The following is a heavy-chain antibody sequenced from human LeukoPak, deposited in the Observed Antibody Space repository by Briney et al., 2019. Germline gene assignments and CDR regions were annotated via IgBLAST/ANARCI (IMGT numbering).Heavy chain of an antibody. CDR3: TRAVDTAMVGFDY. CDR1: GFTFGDYA. CDR2: IRSKAYGGTT. D-gene: IGHD5-18*01. Sequence: GGSLRLSCTASGFTFGDYAMSWFRQAPGKGLEWVGFIRSKAYGGTTEYAASVKGRFTISRDDSKSIAYLQMNSLKTEDTAVYYCTRAVDTAMVGFDYWGQGTLVTVSS. J-gene: IGHJ4*02. V-gene: IGHV3-49*03.